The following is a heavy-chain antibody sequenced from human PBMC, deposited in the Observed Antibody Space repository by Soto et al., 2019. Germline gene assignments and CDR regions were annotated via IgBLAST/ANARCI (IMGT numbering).Heavy chain of an antibody. D-gene: IGHD6-19*01. V-gene: IGHV3-15*07. CDR1: GFTLDNTW. CDR2: IKSKTDGGTT. CDR3: AAVGSTSGWYGGNLDH. Sequence: GGSLRLSCAASGFTLDNTWMNWVRQAPGKGLEWVGRIKSKTDGGTTDYAAPVKGRFTISRDVSKNTLYLQMNSLKTEDTAVYYCAAVGSTSGWYGGNLDHWGQGTLVTVSS. J-gene: IGHJ4*02.